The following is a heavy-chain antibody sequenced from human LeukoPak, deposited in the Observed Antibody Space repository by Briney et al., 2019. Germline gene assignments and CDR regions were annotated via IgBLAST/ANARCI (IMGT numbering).Heavy chain of an antibody. V-gene: IGHV4-59*06. CDR1: GGSISSYY. CDR3: ASVWQSRSKLQEYYFDY. Sequence: SETLSLTCTVSGGSISSYYWSWIRQPPGKGLEWIGYIYYSGSTYYNPSLKSRVTISVDTSKNQFSLKLSSVTAADTAVYYCASVWQSRSKLQEYYFDYWGQGTLVTVSS. J-gene: IGHJ4*02. D-gene: IGHD3-16*01. CDR2: IYYSGST.